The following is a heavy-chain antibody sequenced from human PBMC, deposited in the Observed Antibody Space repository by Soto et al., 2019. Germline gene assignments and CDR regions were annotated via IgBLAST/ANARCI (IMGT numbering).Heavy chain of an antibody. CDR2: ISYSGTS. V-gene: IGHV4-39*02. Sequence: QLQLQESGPGLVKPSETLSLTCTVSGGSISSSSYYWGWIRQPPGKGLEWIGSISYSGTSYYNPSSKSRVTISADTSQNHFSLKLTSVTAADTAVYYCASQGYFFDSSSYYFGEWGQGALVTVSS. D-gene: IGHD3-22*01. CDR1: GGSISSSSYY. CDR3: ASQGYFFDSSSYYFGE. J-gene: IGHJ4*02.